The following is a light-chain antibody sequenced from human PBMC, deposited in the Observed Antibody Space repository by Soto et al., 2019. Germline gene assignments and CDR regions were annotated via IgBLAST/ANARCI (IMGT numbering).Light chain of an antibody. CDR1: ESIDRY. Sequence: DIQMTQSPSSLSAFVGDRVTITCRASESIDRYLSWYQQKPGKAPKALIYAASTLLSGVPSRFSGSGSGTDFTLTISSLQPEDFATYYCQRTYGPPFTFGPGTKGDIK. J-gene: IGKJ3*01. V-gene: IGKV1-39*01. CDR3: QRTYGPPFT. CDR2: AAS.